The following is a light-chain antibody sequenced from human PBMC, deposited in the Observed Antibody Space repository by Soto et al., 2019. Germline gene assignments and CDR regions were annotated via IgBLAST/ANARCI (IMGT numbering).Light chain of an antibody. CDR3: QQRSNWHPFT. CDR1: QGVSSY. V-gene: IGKV3D-11*01. J-gene: IGKJ4*01. Sequence: EILLTQSPATLSVSPGERATLSCRASQGVSSYLAWYQQKPGQAPRLLIYDASNMPTGIPARFSGSGSGTDFTLPISSLEHADFAVYYCQQRSNWHPFTFGGGTKVAIK. CDR2: DAS.